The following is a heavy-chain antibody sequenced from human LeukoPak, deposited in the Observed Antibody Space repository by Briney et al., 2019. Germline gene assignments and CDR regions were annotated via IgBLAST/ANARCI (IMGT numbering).Heavy chain of an antibody. D-gene: IGHD3-10*01. J-gene: IGHJ6*02. CDR2: IYSGGSI. CDR3: AREPPMGRYYYGMDV. V-gene: IGHV3-66*01. Sequence: PGGSLRLSCAASGFSVSSYYVHWVRQAPGKGLEWVSVIYSGGSIYYADSVKGRFIISRDNSKNTLDLQLNSLRAEDTAVYYCAREPPMGRYYYGMDVWGQGTTVTVSS. CDR1: GFSVSSYY.